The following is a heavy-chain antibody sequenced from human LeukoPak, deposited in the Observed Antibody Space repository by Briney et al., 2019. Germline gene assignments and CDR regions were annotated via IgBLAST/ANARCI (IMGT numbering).Heavy chain of an antibody. Sequence: GASVKVSCKASGYTFTGYYMHWVRQAPGQGLEWMGWIDPNSGGTNYAQKFQGRVTMTRDTSISTAYMELSRLRSDDTAVYYCARDRGGSYYTYYFDYWGQGTLVTVSS. CDR3: ARDRGGSYYTYYFDY. V-gene: IGHV1-2*02. CDR1: GYTFTGYY. CDR2: IDPNSGGT. J-gene: IGHJ4*02. D-gene: IGHD1-26*01.